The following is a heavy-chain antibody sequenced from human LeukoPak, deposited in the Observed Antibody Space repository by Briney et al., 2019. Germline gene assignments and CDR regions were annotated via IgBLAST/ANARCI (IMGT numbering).Heavy chain of an antibody. CDR1: GGSISSYY. V-gene: IGHV4-59*01. CDR2: IYYSGST. CDR3: ARGKWLRFDYYYMDV. Sequence: SETLSLTCTVSGGSISSYYWSWIRQPPGKGLEWIGYIYYSGSTNYNPSLKSRVTISVDTSKNQFSLKLSSVTAADTAVYYCARGKWLRFDYYYMDVWGKGTTVTVSS. J-gene: IGHJ6*03. D-gene: IGHD5-12*01.